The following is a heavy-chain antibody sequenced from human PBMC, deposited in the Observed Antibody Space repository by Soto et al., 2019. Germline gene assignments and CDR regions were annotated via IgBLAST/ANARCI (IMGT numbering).Heavy chain of an antibody. V-gene: IGHV1-58*01. D-gene: IGHD2-15*01. CDR2: IVVGSGIT. CDR1: GFTFTSSA. Sequence: GASVKVSCKASGFTFTSSAVQWVRQARGQRLEWIGWIVVGSGITNYAQKFQERVTITRDMSTSTAYMELSSLRSEDTAVYYCAADLRIDGMDVWGQGTTVTVSS. CDR3: AADLRIDGMDV. J-gene: IGHJ6*02.